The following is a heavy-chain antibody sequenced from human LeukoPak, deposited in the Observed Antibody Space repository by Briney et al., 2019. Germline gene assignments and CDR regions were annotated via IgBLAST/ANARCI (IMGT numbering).Heavy chain of an antibody. CDR1: GGTFSSYA. CDR3: AREGFRTAAPGNWFDP. V-gene: IGHV1-46*01. D-gene: IGHD6-13*01. J-gene: IGHJ5*02. Sequence: GASVKVSCKASGGTFSSYAISWVRQAPGQGLEWMGIINPSGGSTSYAQKFQGRVTMTRDTSTSTVYMELSSLRSEDTAVYYCAREGFRTAAPGNWFDPWGQGTLVTVSS. CDR2: INPSGGST.